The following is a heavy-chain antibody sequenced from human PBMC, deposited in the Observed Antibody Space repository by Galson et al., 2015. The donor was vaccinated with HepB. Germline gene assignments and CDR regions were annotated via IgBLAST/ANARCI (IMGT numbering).Heavy chain of an antibody. V-gene: IGHV3-21*01. Sequence: SLRLSCAASGFTFSSYSMNWVRQAPGKGLEWVSSISSSSSYIYYADSVKGRFTISRDNAKNSLYLQMNSLRAEDTAVYYCARVKGVGATVFDYWGQGTLVTVSS. CDR2: ISSSSSYI. J-gene: IGHJ4*02. CDR1: GFTFSSYS. CDR3: ARVKGVGATVFDY. D-gene: IGHD1-26*01.